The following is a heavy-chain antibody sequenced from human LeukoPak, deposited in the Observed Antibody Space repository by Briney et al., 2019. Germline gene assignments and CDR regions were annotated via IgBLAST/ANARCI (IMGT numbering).Heavy chain of an antibody. V-gene: IGHV3-53*01. J-gene: IGHJ3*02. CDR3: ARGGRGSAAVVAPRSFDI. CDR1: GFDVSSHH. Sequence: GGSLRLSCAASGFDVSSHHMVWVRQAPGKGLEWVSVTYTRGNSYYADSVKGRFIISRDTSKNTMDLQMNSLRPEDSALYFCARGGRGSAAVVAPRSFDIWGQGTMVAVSS. D-gene: IGHD3-22*01. CDR2: TYTRGNS.